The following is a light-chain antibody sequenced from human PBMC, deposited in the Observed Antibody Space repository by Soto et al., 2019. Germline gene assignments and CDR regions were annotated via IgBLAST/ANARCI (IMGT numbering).Light chain of an antibody. CDR1: HSGSGSY. CDR2: GAS. J-gene: IGKJ1*01. V-gene: IGKV3-20*01. Sequence: EIVLTQSPGTLSLSPGERATLSCRASHSGSGSYLARYQQKPGQAPRLLIYGASSMATGIPDRFSGSGSWAAFTLTTSRLEPEDFAVYYGQQDGSSPETFGQGTKV. CDR3: QQDGSSPET.